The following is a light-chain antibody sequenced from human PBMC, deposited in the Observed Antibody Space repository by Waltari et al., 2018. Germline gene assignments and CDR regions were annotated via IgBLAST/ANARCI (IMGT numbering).Light chain of an antibody. CDR1: QGIGNS. Sequence: DIQMTQSPSSLSASVGDTVTMTCRASQGIGNSLFWFQQKPRKAPRSLIYGASSLHSGVPSKFSGSGSGTDFTLTINSLEPEDFATYYCQQHSSYPLTFGGGTKVEIK. J-gene: IGKJ4*01. CDR3: QQHSSYPLT. V-gene: IGKV1-16*02. CDR2: GAS.